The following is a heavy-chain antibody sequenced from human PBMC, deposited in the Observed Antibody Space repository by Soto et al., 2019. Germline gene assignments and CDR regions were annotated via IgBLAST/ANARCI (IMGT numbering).Heavy chain of an antibody. CDR1: GDSISSGNW. CDR3: GPRGAVADPRGY. J-gene: IGHJ4*02. D-gene: IGHD6-19*01. V-gene: IGHV4-4*02. Sequence: SETLSLTCVVSGDSISSGNWWSWVRQPPGKGLEWIGQIYHSGSTNYSPSLKSRVTISVDTSKNQFSLNLRSVTAADTAVYYCGPRGAVADPRGYWGQGTLVTVSS. CDR2: IYHSGST.